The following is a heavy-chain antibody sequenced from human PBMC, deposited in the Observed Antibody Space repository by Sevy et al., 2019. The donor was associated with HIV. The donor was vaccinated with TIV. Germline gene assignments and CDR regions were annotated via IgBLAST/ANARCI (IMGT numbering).Heavy chain of an antibody. V-gene: IGHV3-74*01. J-gene: IGHJ6*02. CDR2: INSDGSST. CDR1: GFTFSSYW. CDR3: ARELYYGSGSYYPYYYYGMDV. Sequence: GGSLRLSCAASGFTFSSYWMHWVRQAPGKGLVWVSRINSDGSSTSYADSVKGRFTISRDNAKNTLYLQMNSLRAEDTAVYYCARELYYGSGSYYPYYYYGMDVWGQGTTVTVSS. D-gene: IGHD3-10*01.